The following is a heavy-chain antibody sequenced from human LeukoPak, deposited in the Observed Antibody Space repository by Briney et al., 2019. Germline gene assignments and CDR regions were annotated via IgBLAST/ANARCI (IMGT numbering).Heavy chain of an antibody. CDR2: INPNSGGT. CDR1: GYTFTGYY. Sequence: ASVKVSCKASGYTFTGYYMHWVRQAPGQGLGWMGRINPNSGGTNYAQKFQGRVTMTRDTSISTAYMELRSLRSDDTAVYYCARDNEFRGAAAIYYYYGMDVWGQGTTVTVSS. CDR3: ARDNEFRGAAAIYYYYGMDV. J-gene: IGHJ6*02. V-gene: IGHV1-2*06. D-gene: IGHD6-13*01.